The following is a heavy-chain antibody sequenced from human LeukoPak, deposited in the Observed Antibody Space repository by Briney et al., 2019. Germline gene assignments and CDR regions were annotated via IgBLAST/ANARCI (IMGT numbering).Heavy chain of an antibody. J-gene: IGHJ4*02. CDR1: GFTFSSYG. CDR2: IRSDGSNK. CDR3: AKKGYSNGWRDSYYFDC. Sequence: PGGSLRLSCAASGFTFSSYGMHWVRQAPGKGVEWVAFIRSDGSNKYYADSVKGRFTISRDNSKLYLQMNSLRAEDTAVYYCAKKGYSNGWRDSYYFDCWGQGTLVTVSS. D-gene: IGHD6-19*01. V-gene: IGHV3-30*02.